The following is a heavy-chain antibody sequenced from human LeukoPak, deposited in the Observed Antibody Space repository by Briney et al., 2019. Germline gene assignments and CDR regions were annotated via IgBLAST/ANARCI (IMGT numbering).Heavy chain of an antibody. CDR3: AREGGSGYSPHYFDY. D-gene: IGHD3-22*01. CDR2: INPSGGST. Sequence: ASVKVSCKASGYTFTSYYMHWVRQAPGQGLEWMGIINPSGGSTSYAQKFQGRVTMTRDTSTSTVYMELSSLRSEDTAVYYCAREGGSGYSPHYFDYWGQGTLVTVSS. V-gene: IGHV1-46*01. CDR1: GYTFTSYY. J-gene: IGHJ4*02.